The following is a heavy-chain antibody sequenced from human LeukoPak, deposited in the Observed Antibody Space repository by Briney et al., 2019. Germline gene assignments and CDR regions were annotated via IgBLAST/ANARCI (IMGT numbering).Heavy chain of an antibody. D-gene: IGHD3-10*01. J-gene: IGHJ5*02. CDR2: INPNSGGT. CDR1: GYTFTGCY. Sequence: GASVKVSCKASGYTFTGCYMHWVRQAPGQGLEWMGRINPNSGGTNYAQKFQGRVTMTRDTSISTAYMELSRLRSDDTAVYYCARGTRALLPHPTNWFDPWGQGTLVTVSS. V-gene: IGHV1-2*06. CDR3: ARGTRALLPHPTNWFDP.